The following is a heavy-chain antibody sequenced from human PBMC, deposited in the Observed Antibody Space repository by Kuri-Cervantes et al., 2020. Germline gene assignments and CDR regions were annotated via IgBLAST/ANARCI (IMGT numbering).Heavy chain of an antibody. Sequence: GSLRLSCTVSSGSISSGTFYWGWIRQPPGKGLEWIGNINYSGTTYYTPSLKSRVTISVDTPKNQFSLKLSSVTAADTAVYYCARDLGDCSGGSCYYYYGMDVWGQGTTVTVSS. J-gene: IGHJ6*02. CDR3: ARDLGDCSGGSCYYYYGMDV. CDR1: SGSISSGTFY. V-gene: IGHV4-39*02. D-gene: IGHD2-15*01. CDR2: INYSGTT.